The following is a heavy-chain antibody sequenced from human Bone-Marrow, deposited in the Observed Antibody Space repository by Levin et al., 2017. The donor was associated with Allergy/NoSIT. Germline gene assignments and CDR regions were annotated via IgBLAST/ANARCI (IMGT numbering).Heavy chain of an antibody. V-gene: IGHV4-61*01. CDR3: ARDWAYEYCSGPLCDGPYGCDY. J-gene: IGHJ4*02. Sequence: SQTLSLTCTVSGVSVSTGNSYWSWIRQPPGKGLEWIGYVHYTGSTNYNPSLMSRVTISIDTSKRQFSLRLSSVTAAATAVYYCARDWAYEYCSGPLCDGPYGCDYWGQGTLVSVSS. D-gene: IGHD2-8*02. CDR1: GVSVSTGNSY. CDR2: VHYTGST.